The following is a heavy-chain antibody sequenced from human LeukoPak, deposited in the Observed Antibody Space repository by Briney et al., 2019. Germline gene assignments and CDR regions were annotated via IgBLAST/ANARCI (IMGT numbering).Heavy chain of an antibody. D-gene: IGHD1-26*01. Sequence: SVKVSCKASGGTFSSYAISWVRQAPGQGLEWMGRIIPILGIANYAQKFQGRVTITADKSTSTAYMELSSLTSGDTAVYYCARGSIVGASGAFDIWGQGTMVIVSS. J-gene: IGHJ3*02. CDR3: ARGSIVGASGAFDI. V-gene: IGHV1-69*04. CDR2: IIPILGIA. CDR1: GGTFSSYA.